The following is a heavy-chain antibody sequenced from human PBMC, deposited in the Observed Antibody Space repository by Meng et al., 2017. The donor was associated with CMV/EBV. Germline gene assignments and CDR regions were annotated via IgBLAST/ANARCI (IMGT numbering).Heavy chain of an antibody. V-gene: IGHV3-23*03. D-gene: IGHD6-13*01. CDR1: GFTFSNFD. CDR2: IYRGGVST. CDR3: AKLAGSSWYGSYFDY. Sequence: GGSLRLSCAASGFTFSNFDMSWVRQAPGKGLEWVSFIYRGGVSTYYADSVRGRFTISRDNSKNALYLQMNSLRAEDTAVYYCAKLAGSSWYGSYFDYWGQGTLVTVLL. J-gene: IGHJ4*02.